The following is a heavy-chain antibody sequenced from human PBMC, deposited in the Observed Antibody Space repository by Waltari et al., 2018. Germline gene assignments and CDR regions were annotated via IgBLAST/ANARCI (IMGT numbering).Heavy chain of an antibody. Sequence: ELSMHWVRQAPGKGLEWMGGFDPEDGETIYAQKFQGRVTMTEDTSTDTAYMELSSLRSEDTAVYYCATPAYDSSGYYDYYFDYWGQGTLVTVSS. CDR2: FDPEDGET. V-gene: IGHV1-24*01. CDR3: ATPAYDSSGYYDYYFDY. J-gene: IGHJ4*02. D-gene: IGHD3-22*01. CDR1: ELS.